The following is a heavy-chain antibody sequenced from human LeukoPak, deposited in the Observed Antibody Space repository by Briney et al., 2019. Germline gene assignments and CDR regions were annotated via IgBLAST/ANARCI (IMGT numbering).Heavy chain of an antibody. CDR3: AKEVHFYGDWAFDY. Sequence: GGSLRLSCAASGFTFSSYGMHWVRQAPGKGLEWVAVISYDGSNKYYADSVKGRFTISRDNSKNTLYLQMSSLRAEDTAVYYCAKEVHFYGDWAFDYWGQGTLVTVSS. D-gene: IGHD4-17*01. CDR2: ISYDGSNK. CDR1: GFTFSSYG. V-gene: IGHV3-30*18. J-gene: IGHJ4*02.